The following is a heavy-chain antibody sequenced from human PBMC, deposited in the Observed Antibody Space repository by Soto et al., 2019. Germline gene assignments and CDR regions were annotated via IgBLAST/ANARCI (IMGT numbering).Heavy chain of an antibody. V-gene: IGHV3-13*01. CDR2: IGTAGDT. J-gene: IGHJ6*02. D-gene: IGHD6-6*01. CDR3: ARGPYSSSSDYGMDV. Sequence: RRLSCAASGFTFSSYDMHWVRQATGKGLEWVSAIGTAGDTYYPGSVKGRFTISRENAKNSLYLQMNSLRAGDTAVYYCARGPYSSSSDYGMDVWGQGTTVTVSS. CDR1: GFTFSSYD.